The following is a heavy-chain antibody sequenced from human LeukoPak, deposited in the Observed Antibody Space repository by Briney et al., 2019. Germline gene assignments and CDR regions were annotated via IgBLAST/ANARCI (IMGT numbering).Heavy chain of an antibody. Sequence: PGGSLRLSCVGSGFTFNTYWMDWVRQAPGKGLEWVANIREDGSEIYYLDSVKGRFTIFRDNAKNSLYLQMNGLRAEDTAVYYCARHWAHLAYWGQGTLVTVSS. CDR2: IREDGSEI. CDR1: GFTFNTYW. CDR3: ARHWAHLAY. J-gene: IGHJ4*02. D-gene: IGHD7-27*01. V-gene: IGHV3-7*01.